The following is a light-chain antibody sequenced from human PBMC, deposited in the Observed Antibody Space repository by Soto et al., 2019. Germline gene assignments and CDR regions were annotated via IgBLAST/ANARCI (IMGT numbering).Light chain of an antibody. CDR2: WAS. CDR3: QQYISPPWT. V-gene: IGKV4-1*01. CDR1: QTVLHSSNNKNY. J-gene: IGKJ1*01. Sequence: DIVVTKSPDSLAVSLGERPTINCKSSQTVLHSSNNKNYLAWYQQKQGQTPKLLIYWASTRESGVPARFSGSGSGTDFTLTISRLQAEDVGLYYCQQYISPPWTFGQGTKVDIK.